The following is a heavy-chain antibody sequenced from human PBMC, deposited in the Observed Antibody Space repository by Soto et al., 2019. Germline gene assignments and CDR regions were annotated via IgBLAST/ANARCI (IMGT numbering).Heavy chain of an antibody. Sequence: QVQLVESGGGVVQPGRSLRLSCAASGFTFSSYAMHWVRQAPGKGLEWVAVISYDGSNKYYADSVKGRFTISRDNSKNTLYLQMNSVRAEDTAVYYCARDPYYYDSSPPGGFDYWGQGTLVTVSS. D-gene: IGHD3-22*01. J-gene: IGHJ4*02. CDR2: ISYDGSNK. CDR3: ARDPYYYDSSPPGGFDY. V-gene: IGHV3-30-3*01. CDR1: GFTFSSYA.